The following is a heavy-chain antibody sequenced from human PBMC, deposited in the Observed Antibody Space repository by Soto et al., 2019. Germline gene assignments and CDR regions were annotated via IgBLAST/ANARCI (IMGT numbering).Heavy chain of an antibody. CDR1: GGSISGSGYY. CDR3: ARVKTFYDNSGYYMDN. D-gene: IGHD3-22*01. V-gene: IGHV4-31*03. CDR2: IYYSGST. J-gene: IGHJ4*02. Sequence: SETLSLTCSVSGGSISGSGYYWTWIRQHPGKGLEWIGYIYYSGSTYYNPSLKSRVTISVDKSKNQFSLKLSSVTAADTAVYYCARVKTFYDNSGYYMDNWGQGTLVTVSS.